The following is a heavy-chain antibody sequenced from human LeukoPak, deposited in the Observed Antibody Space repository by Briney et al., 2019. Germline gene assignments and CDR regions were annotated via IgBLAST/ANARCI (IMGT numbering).Heavy chain of an antibody. CDR2: LYYSGST. D-gene: IGHD3-10*01. V-gene: IGHV4-39*01. J-gene: IGHJ4*02. CDR3: VRRPSGSGSYSP. CDR1: GASISSSGYY. Sequence: SETLSLTCSVSGASISSSGYYWAWIRQPPGRGLEWIGNLYYSGSTYYNPSLKSRVTISVDTSKNQFSLRLSSATAADTAVYYCVRRPSGSGSYSPWGQGTLVTVSS.